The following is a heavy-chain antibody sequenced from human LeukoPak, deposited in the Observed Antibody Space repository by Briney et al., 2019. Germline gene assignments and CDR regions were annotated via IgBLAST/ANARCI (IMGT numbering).Heavy chain of an antibody. CDR3: AELGITMIGGV. CDR1: GFTFSSYE. V-gene: IGHV3-48*03. CDR2: ISSSGSTI. J-gene: IGHJ6*04. Sequence: GGSLRLSCAASGFTFSSYEMNWVRQAPEKELEWVSYISSSGSTIYYADSVKGRFTISRDNAKNSLYLQMNSLRAEDTAVYFCAELGITMIGGVWGKGTTVTISS. D-gene: IGHD3-10*02.